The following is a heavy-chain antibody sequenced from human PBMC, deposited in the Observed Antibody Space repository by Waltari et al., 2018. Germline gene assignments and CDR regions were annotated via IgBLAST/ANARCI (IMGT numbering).Heavy chain of an antibody. CDR2: IIPIVGVA. CDR3: ARVWGSMTTVTTLDH. J-gene: IGHJ4*02. D-gene: IGHD4-17*01. CDR1: GGTFSSYA. Sequence: QVQLVQSGAEMKKPGSSVKVSCKASGGTFSSYAVSWVRQAPGQGLEWMGGIIPIVGVATYAQKFQDRVTIVADESMSTVYMEVRSLTSEDTAMYYCARVWGSMTTVTTLDHWGQGTLVSVSS. V-gene: IGHV1-69*12.